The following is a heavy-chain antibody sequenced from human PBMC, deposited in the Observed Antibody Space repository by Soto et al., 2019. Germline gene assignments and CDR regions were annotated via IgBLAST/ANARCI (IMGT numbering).Heavy chain of an antibody. V-gene: IGHV3-30-3*01. D-gene: IGHD4-17*01. J-gene: IGHJ3*02. CDR1: GFTFSSYA. CDR2: ISYDGSNK. CDR3: ARVADYDDVFDI. Sequence: GGSLRLSCAASGFTFSSYAMHWVRQAPGKGLEWVAVISYDGSNKYYADSVKGRFTISRDNSKKSLYLQINSLRAEDTAVFYCARVADYDDVFDIWGQGTLVTVSS.